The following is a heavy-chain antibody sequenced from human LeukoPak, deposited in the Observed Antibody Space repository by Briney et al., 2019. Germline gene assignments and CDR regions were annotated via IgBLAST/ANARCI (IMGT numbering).Heavy chain of an antibody. Sequence: SETLSLTCAVSGGTFSSVAYYWSWHRQPPGKGLVWVAYFYHNGTNYYNPSLKSRVTISVDRSKSQFSLKLSSVTAADTAVYYCARDQTYSGSGIYTYFDYWGQGILVTVSS. D-gene: IGHD3-10*01. CDR2: FYHNGTN. CDR3: ARDQTYSGSGIYTYFDY. V-gene: IGHV4-30-2*01. J-gene: IGHJ4*02. CDR1: GGTFSSVAYY.